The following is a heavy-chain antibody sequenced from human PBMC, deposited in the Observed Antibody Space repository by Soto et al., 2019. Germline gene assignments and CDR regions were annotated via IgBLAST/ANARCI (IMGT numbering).Heavy chain of an antibody. CDR1: GGTFSSYA. J-gene: IGHJ4*02. D-gene: IGHD5-18*01. Sequence: QVQLVQSGAEVKKPGSSVKVSCKASGGTFSSYAISWVRQAPGQGLEWMGGIIPIFGTANYAQQFQGRVTITADESTSTAYREMSSLRSEDTAVYYCAWGIQLWYFDYWGQGTLLTVSA. CDR3: AWGIQLWYFDY. CDR2: IIPIFGTA. V-gene: IGHV1-69*01.